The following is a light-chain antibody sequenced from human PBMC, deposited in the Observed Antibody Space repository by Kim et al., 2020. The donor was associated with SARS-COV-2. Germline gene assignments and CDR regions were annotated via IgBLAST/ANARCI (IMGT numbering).Light chain of an antibody. CDR3: QTWGTGIWV. J-gene: IGLJ3*02. CDR2: VAKDGSF. Sequence: ASVKLTCTLSSDHTNYAIAWHQQQPERGPRFLMKVAKDGSFNKGAGIPNRFSASTSGSERFLIISNLQSEDEAHYYCQTWGTGIWVFGGGTQLTVL. CDR1: SDHTNYA. V-gene: IGLV4-69*01.